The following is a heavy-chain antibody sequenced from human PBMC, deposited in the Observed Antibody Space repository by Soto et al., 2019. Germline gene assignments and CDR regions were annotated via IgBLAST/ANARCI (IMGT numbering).Heavy chain of an antibody. V-gene: IGHV4-4*02. J-gene: IGHJ4*02. CDR1: GGSISSSNW. CDR2: IYHSGST. D-gene: IGHD3-9*01. Sequence: QVQLQESGPGLVKPSGTLSLTCAVSGGSISSSNWWSWVRQPPGKGLEWIGEIYHSGSTNYNPSLKIRVNISVDKSNNQFSLNLSSVTAADTAVYYCARTYYDLLTGTYSFDYWGQGTLVTVSS. CDR3: ARTYYDLLTGTYSFDY.